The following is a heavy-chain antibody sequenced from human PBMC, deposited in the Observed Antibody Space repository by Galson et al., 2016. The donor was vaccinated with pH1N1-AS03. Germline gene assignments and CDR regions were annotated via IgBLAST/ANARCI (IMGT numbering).Heavy chain of an antibody. CDR2: IHYTGSA. CDR3: AREVNIVDTSDAFDI. CDR1: GGSIRSRNYF. Sequence: LSLTCTVSGGSIRSRNYFWSWVRQSPERGLEWIGYIHYTGSAYYNPSLESRLILSVDTSKNQFSMRLNSVSAADTALYFCAREVNIVDTSDAFDIWGQGTMVTVSS. J-gene: IGHJ3*02. V-gene: IGHV4-30-4*01. D-gene: IGHD5-12*01.